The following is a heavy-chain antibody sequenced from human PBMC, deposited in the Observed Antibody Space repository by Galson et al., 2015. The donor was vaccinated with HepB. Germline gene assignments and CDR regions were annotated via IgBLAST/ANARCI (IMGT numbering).Heavy chain of an antibody. Sequence: QSGAEVKKPGESLRISCKGSGYSFTSYWISWVRQMPGKGLEWMGRIDPSDSYTNYSPSFQGHVTISADKSISTAYLQWSSLKASDTAMYYCARSGTVTTTPQLLYYYYYGMDVWGQGTTVTVSS. D-gene: IGHD4-11*01. CDR3: ARSGTVTTTPQLLYYYYYGMDV. J-gene: IGHJ6*02. V-gene: IGHV5-10-1*01. CDR2: IDPSDSYT. CDR1: GYSFTSYW.